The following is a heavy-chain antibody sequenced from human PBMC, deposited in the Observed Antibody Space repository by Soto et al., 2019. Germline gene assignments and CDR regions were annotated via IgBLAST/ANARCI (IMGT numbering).Heavy chain of an antibody. CDR1: GFTFSSYA. V-gene: IGHV3-30-3*01. CDR2: ISYDGSNK. D-gene: IGHD3-10*01. Sequence: GGSLRLSCAASGFTFSSYAMHWVRQAPGKGLEWVAVISYDGSNKYYADSVKGRFTISRDNSKNTLYLQMNSLRAEDTAVYYCARDTKQITMVRGVTNWFDPWGQGTLVTVSS. J-gene: IGHJ5*02. CDR3: ARDTKQITMVRGVTNWFDP.